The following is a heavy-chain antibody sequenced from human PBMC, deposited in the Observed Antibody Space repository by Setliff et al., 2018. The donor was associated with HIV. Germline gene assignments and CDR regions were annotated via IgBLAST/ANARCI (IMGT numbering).Heavy chain of an antibody. J-gene: IGHJ3*02. CDR3: ARLFQWMSYSFDI. CDR1: GGSISSGDYY. D-gene: IGHD5-12*01. V-gene: IGHV4-39*02. CDR2: FYETGYT. Sequence: SETLSLTCTVSGGSISSGDYYWGWIRQSPGKGLEWIGSFYETGYTYYNPSLKSRVIISLDTSKNHLSLKLRSVTAADTGVYYCARLFQWMSYSFDIWGQGTVVTVSS.